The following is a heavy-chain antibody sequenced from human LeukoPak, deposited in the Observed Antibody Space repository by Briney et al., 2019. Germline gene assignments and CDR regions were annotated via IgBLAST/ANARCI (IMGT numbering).Heavy chain of an antibody. CDR2: IYYSGST. CDR3: ASKPVGATPYFDY. J-gene: IGHJ4*02. D-gene: IGHD1-26*01. CDR1: GCSINRGGYF. Sequence: TSGALSLPWPFSGCSINRGGYFWNWVRQPPGEGLEWIGYIYYSGSTYYNPSLKSRVTISVDTSKNQFSLKLSSVTAADTAVYYCASKPVGATPYFDYWGQGTLVTVSS. V-gene: IGHV4-31*02.